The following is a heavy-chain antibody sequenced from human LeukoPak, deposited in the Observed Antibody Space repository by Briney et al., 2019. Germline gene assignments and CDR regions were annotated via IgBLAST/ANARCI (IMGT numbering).Heavy chain of an antibody. CDR1: GFTFSSYG. CDR3: ARSSDYGGKRTRKYYFDY. CDR2: IWYDGSNK. Sequence: GRSLRLSCAASGFTFSSYGMHWVRQAPGKGLEWVAVIWYDGSNKYYADSVKGRFIISRDNSKNTLYLQINSLRAEDTAVYYCARSSDYGGKRTRKYYFDYWGQGTLVTVSS. J-gene: IGHJ4*02. D-gene: IGHD4-23*01. V-gene: IGHV3-33*01.